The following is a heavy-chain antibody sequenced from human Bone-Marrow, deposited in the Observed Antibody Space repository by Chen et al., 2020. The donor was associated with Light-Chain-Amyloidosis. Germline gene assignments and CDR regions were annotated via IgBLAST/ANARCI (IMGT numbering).Heavy chain of an antibody. V-gene: IGHV1-18*01. J-gene: IGHJ4*02. CDR2: ISAYNGNT. Sequence: VKKPGASVKVSCKASGYTFTSYGISWVRQAPGQGLEWMGWISAYNGNTNYAQKLQGRVTMTTDTSTSTAYMELRSLRSDDTAVYYCARDWYDYVWGSYRYPFDYWGQGTLVTVSS. CDR1: GYTFTSYG. CDR3: ARDWYDYVWGSYRYPFDY. D-gene: IGHD3-16*02.